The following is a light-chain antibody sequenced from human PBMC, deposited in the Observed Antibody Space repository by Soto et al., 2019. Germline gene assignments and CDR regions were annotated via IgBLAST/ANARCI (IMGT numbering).Light chain of an antibody. J-gene: IGLJ1*01. CDR3: CSYAGSSTYV. Sequence: QSVLTQPAPVSGSPGQSFTISCTGTSSVVGSYNLVSWYQQHPGKAPKLMIYEVSKRPSGVSNRFSGSKSGNTASLTISGLQAEDEADYYCCSYAGSSTYVFGTGTKVTV. V-gene: IGLV2-23*02. CDR2: EVS. CDR1: SSVVGSYNL.